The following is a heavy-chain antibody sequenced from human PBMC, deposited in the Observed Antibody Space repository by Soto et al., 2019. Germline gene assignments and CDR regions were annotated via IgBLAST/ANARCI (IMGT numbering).Heavy chain of an antibody. D-gene: IGHD3-22*01. CDR2: ISTYNGNT. Sequence: QVQLVQSGAEVKKPGASVKVSCKASGYTFITYGVSWVRQAPGQGLDWLGWISTYNGNTRYAERLQGRVTMTTDTTTNTAYMELRTLRSDETAVYYCARGPTDYYDNSANYFLDYWGQGTLVTVSS. CDR1: GYTFITYG. J-gene: IGHJ4*02. CDR3: ARGPTDYYDNSANYFLDY. V-gene: IGHV1-18*01.